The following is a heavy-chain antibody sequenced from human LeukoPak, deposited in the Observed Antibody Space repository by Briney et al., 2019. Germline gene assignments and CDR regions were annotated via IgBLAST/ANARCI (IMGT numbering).Heavy chain of an antibody. J-gene: IGHJ4*02. D-gene: IGHD6-13*01. CDR3: AKDQSSWYNFDY. V-gene: IGHV3-30*02. Sequence: GGSLRLSCAASGCTFSNYAMHWVRQAPGKGLQWVAFIRYDGSDKFYADSVKGRFTISRDNSKNTLYLQMNSLRAEDTALYYCAKDQSSWYNFDYWGQGTLVTVSS. CDR1: GCTFSNYA. CDR2: IRYDGSDK.